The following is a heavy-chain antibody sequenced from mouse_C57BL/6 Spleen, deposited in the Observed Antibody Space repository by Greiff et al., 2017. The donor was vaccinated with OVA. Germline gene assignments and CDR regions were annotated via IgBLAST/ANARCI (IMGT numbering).Heavy chain of an antibody. J-gene: IGHJ3*01. D-gene: IGHD2-4*01. CDR3: ARDYDYDRAWFAY. CDR2: ISDGGSYT. Sequence: EVQGVESGGGLVKPGGSLKLSCAASGFTFSSYAMSWVRQTPEKRLEWVATISDGGSYTYYPDNVKGRFTISRDNAKNNLYLQMSHLKSEDTAMYYSARDYDYDRAWFAYWGQGTLVTVSA. V-gene: IGHV5-4*01. CDR1: GFTFSSYA.